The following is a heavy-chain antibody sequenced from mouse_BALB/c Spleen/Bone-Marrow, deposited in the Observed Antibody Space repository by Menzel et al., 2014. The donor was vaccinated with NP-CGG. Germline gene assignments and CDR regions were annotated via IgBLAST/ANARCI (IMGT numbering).Heavy chain of an antibody. CDR3: ARERGY. V-gene: IGHV1-9*01. CDR2: ILPGSGST. Sequence: QVQLQQSGAELMKTGASVKISCKATGYTFSSYCIEWVKQRPGHGLEWIGEILPGSGSTNYNKKFKGKATFTADTSSNTAYMQLSSLTSEDSAVYYCARERGYWGQGTLVTVSA. J-gene: IGHJ3*01. CDR1: GYTFSSYC.